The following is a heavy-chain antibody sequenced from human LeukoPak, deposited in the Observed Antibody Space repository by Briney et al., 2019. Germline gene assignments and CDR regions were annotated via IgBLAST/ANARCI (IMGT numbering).Heavy chain of an antibody. Sequence: PGGSLRLSXAASGFIVSSRYMSWVCQAPGKGLEWVSVIYSGGSTYYAASVEGRFTISRDNSKNTVYLQMNSLRVEDTAVYYCARAGPIDYWGQGTLVTVSS. CDR1: GFIVSSRY. CDR2: IYSGGST. J-gene: IGHJ4*02. V-gene: IGHV3-53*01. CDR3: ARAGPIDY.